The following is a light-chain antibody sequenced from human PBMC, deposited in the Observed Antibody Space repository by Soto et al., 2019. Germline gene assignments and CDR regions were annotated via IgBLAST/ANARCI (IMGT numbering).Light chain of an antibody. CDR1: QDITNS. J-gene: IGKJ3*01. Sequence: DIHMTQSPSSLSASVGDRVTISSQASQDITNSLNWYQQRPGKAPKLLIFDASNFETGVPSRFSGSGSGTHFTLTITSLQPEDIATYYCQQYYDLPHTFGPGTKVDIK. CDR2: DAS. V-gene: IGKV1-33*01. CDR3: QQYYDLPHT.